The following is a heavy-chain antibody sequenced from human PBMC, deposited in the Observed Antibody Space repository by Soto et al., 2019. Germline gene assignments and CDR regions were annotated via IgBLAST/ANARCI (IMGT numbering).Heavy chain of an antibody. CDR3: AREGHRRYFDSTPYYGMDV. J-gene: IGHJ6*02. V-gene: IGHV1-69*13. D-gene: IGHD3-9*01. Sequence: GASVKVSCKASGGTFSSYAISWVRQAPGQGLEWMGGIIPIFGTANYAQKFQGRVTITADESTSTAYMELSSLRSEDTAVYYCAREGHRRYFDSTPYYGMDVWGQGTTVTVSS. CDR2: IIPIFGTA. CDR1: GGTFSSYA.